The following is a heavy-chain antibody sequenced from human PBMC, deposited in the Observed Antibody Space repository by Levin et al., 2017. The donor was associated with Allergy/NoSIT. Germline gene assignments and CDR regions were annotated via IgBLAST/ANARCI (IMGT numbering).Heavy chain of an antibody. CDR1: GFTFSSYA. D-gene: IGHD6-6*01. J-gene: IGHJ6*02. V-gene: IGHV3-23*01. CDR2: ISGSGGST. CDR3: AKDFGYGIGEYSSLGLVGMDV. Sequence: SCAASGFTFSSYAMSWVRQAPGKGLEWVSAISGSGGSTYYADSVKGRFTISRDNSKNTLYLQMNSLRAEDTAVYYCAKDFGYGIGEYSSLGLVGMDVWGQGTTVTVSS.